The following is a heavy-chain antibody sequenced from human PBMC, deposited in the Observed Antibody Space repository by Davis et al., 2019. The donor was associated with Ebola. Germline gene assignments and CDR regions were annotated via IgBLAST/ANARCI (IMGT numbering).Heavy chain of an antibody. J-gene: IGHJ4*02. CDR1: GGSISSSSYY. D-gene: IGHD6-13*01. Sequence: PSETLSLTCTVSGGSISSSSYYWGWIRQPPGKGLEWIGSIYYSGSTYYNPSLKSRVTISVDTSKNQFSLKLSSVTAADTAVYYCARRVAALDYWGQGTLVTVSS. CDR3: ARRVAALDY. V-gene: IGHV4-39*01. CDR2: IYYSGST.